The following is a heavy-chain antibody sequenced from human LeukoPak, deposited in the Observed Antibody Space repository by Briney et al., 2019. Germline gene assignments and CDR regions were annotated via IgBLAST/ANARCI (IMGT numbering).Heavy chain of an antibody. CDR2: ISWNSGSI. V-gene: IGHV3-9*01. J-gene: IGHJ4*02. D-gene: IGHD6-13*01. CDR3: AKATGYSSSWYPFDY. Sequence: PGGSLRLSCAASGFTFDDYAMHWVRQAPGKGLEWVSGISWNSGSIGYADSVKGRFTISRDNAKNSLYLQMNSLRAEDTALYYCAKATGYSSSWYPFDYWGQGTLVTVSS. CDR1: GFTFDDYA.